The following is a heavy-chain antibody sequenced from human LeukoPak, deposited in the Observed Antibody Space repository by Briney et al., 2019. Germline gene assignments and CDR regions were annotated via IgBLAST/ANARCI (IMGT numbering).Heavy chain of an antibody. J-gene: IGHJ4*02. V-gene: IGHV4-30-2*01. D-gene: IGHD3-10*01. CDR3: AGARPYYYGSGSYYDDY. CDR1: GGSISSGGYS. Sequence: PSETLSLTCAVSGGSISSGGYSWSWIRQPPGKGLEWIGYIYHSGSTYYNPSLKSRVTISVDRSKNQFSLKLSSVTAAGTAVYYCAGARPYYYGSGSYYDDYWGQGTLVTVSS. CDR2: IYHSGST.